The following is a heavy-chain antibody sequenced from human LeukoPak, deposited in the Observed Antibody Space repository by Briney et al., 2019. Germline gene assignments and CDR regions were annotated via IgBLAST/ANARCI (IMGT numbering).Heavy chain of an antibody. D-gene: IGHD2-2*02. J-gene: IGHJ4*02. CDR2: ISVYNGNT. V-gene: IGHV1-18*01. Sequence: ASVKVSCKASGYTFANFGITWVRQAPGQGLEWMGWISVYNGNTNYAQNLQGRVTLTTDTSTSTAYMELRSLRSDDTALYYCARTCTSSSCYMVHWGQGTLVTVSS. CDR1: GYTFANFG. CDR3: ARTCTSSSCYMVH.